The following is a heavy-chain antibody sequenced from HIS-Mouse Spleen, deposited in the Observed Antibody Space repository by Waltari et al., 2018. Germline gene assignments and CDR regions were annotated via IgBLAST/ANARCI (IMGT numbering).Heavy chain of an antibody. CDR1: GFTFSSYS. J-gene: IGHJ3*02. V-gene: IGHV3-21*01. D-gene: IGHD7-27*01. Sequence: EVQLVQSGGGLVKPGGSLRLSCAASGFTFSSYSMNWVRQAPGKGLEWVSSISSSSSYIYYADSVKCRFTISRDNAKNSLYLQMNSLRAEDTAVYYCARRLLTGDAFDIWGQGTMVTVSS. CDR2: ISSSSSYI. CDR3: ARRLLTGDAFDI.